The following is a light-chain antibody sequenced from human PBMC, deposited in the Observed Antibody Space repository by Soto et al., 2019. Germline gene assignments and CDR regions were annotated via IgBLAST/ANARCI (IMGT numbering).Light chain of an antibody. Sequence: EIVLTQSPGTLSLSPGERATLSCRASQTVRTNYLAWFQHKPGQAPRLLIYGASSRATGIPDRFSGSGSGTDFTLTINRLEPEDFAVYFCQQYSDSPLTFGGGTMLEIK. J-gene: IGKJ4*01. V-gene: IGKV3-20*01. CDR3: QQYSDSPLT. CDR1: QTVRTNY. CDR2: GAS.